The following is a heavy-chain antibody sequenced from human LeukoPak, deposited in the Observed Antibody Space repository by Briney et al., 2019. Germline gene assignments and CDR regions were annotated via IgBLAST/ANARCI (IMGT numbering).Heavy chain of an antibody. D-gene: IGHD3-10*01. CDR1: GFTVSRNY. V-gene: IGHV3-53*01. CDR2: LYSGGST. J-gene: IGHJ6*03. Sequence: GGSLRLSCAASGFTVSRNYMSWVRQAPGKGREWVSVLYSGGSTYYADSVKGRFTISRDNSKNTLYLQMNRLRAEETAVYYRARVLSGRGSLYYYYYYMDVWGKGTTVTVSS. CDR3: ARVLSGRGSLYYYYYYMDV.